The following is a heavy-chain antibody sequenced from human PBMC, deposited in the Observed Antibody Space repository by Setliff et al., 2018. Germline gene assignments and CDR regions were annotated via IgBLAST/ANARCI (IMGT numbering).Heavy chain of an antibody. D-gene: IGHD6-13*01. CDR1: GFTFSRYA. V-gene: IGHV3-48*01. CDR2: ISASSANI. CDR3: ASDPSYASSLYYYLEV. Sequence: GSLRLSCAASGFTFSRYAMNWVRQTPGKGLEWVSYISASSANIQYADSVKGRFTVSRDNARNSLCLQMNSLRGDDAAVYYCASDPSYASSLYYYLEVWGKGTKVTVSS. J-gene: IGHJ6*03.